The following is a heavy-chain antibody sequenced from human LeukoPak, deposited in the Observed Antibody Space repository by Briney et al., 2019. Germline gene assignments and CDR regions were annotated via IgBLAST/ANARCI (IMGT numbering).Heavy chain of an antibody. Sequence: GGSLRLSCAAPGFTFSSYAMSWVRQAPGKGLEWVSAISGSGGSTYYADSVKGRFTISRDNSKNTLYLQMNSLRAADTAVFYCAKSTKLVVAASLDYWGQGTLVTVSS. J-gene: IGHJ4*02. CDR1: GFTFSSYA. CDR3: AKSTKLVVAASLDY. D-gene: IGHD2-15*01. V-gene: IGHV3-23*01. CDR2: ISGSGGST.